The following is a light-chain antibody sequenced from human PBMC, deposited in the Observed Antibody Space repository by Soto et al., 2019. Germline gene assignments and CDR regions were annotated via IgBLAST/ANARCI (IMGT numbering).Light chain of an antibody. CDR1: SSDVGSYNH. CDR2: NVN. J-gene: IGLJ1*01. Sequence: QSVLTQPASVSGSPGQSSTIALAGSSSDVGSYNHVSWYQQHPGEVPKLIIFNVNDRPSGVSNRFSGSKSGNTASLTISGLQAEDEADYYCSSFTSSTTYVFGTGTKVTGL. CDR3: SSFTSSTTYV. V-gene: IGLV2-14*01.